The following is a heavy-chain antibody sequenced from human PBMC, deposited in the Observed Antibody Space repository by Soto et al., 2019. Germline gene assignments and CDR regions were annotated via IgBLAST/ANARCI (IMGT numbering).Heavy chain of an antibody. CDR2: IYYNGNT. D-gene: IGHD1-1*01. J-gene: IGHJ4*02. CDR1: GGSISSSPYY. V-gene: IGHV4-39*01. Sequence: PSETLSLTCTVSGGSISSSPYYWGWIRQPPGKGLEWIGNIYYNGNTFYNPSLKSRVTISVNTSKNQFSLKLSSVTAADTAVYYCARHGPLCNNWNQLDYWGQGTLVTVSS. CDR3: ARHGPLCNNWNQLDY.